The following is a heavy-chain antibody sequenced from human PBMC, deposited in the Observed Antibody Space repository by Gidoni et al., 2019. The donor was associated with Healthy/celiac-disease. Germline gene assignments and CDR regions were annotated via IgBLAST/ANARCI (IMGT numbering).Heavy chain of an antibody. Sequence: QLQLQESGPGLAKPSETLSLTCTFSGGSISSSSYYWGWLRQPPGKGLKWIGSIYYSGSTYYNPSLKSRVTISVDTAKNQFSLKLGSVTATDTAVYYCAREGITIFEVVPENWFDPWGQGTLVTVSS. CDR3: AREGITIFEVVPENWFDP. D-gene: IGHD3-3*01. V-gene: IGHV4-39*02. J-gene: IGHJ5*02. CDR2: IYYSGST. CDR1: GGSISSSSYY.